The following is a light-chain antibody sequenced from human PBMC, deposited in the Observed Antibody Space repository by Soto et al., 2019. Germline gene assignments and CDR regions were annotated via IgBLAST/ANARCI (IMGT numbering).Light chain of an antibody. Sequence: DIQMTQSPSSVSESVGDRVTISCQASQGISRSLAWYQQKPGKAPKLLIYAASSLQSGVPSRFSGSGFGTDFTLTISSLQPEDSAIYYCQQADTFPITFGQGTRLEIK. CDR1: QGISRS. J-gene: IGKJ5*01. CDR3: QQADTFPIT. CDR2: AAS. V-gene: IGKV1D-12*01.